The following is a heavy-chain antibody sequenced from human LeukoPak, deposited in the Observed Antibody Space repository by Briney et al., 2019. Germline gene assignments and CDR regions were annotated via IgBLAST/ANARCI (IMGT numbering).Heavy chain of an antibody. V-gene: IGHV1-2*02. D-gene: IGHD6-19*01. J-gene: IGHJ4*02. CDR2: INPNSGGT. Sequence: GASVKVSCKASGYTFTGYYMHWVRQAPGQGLEWMGWINPNSGGTNYAQKFQGRVTMTRDTSISTAYMELSRLRSDDTAVYYCARDLRRGRMTSGLGYWGQGTLVTVSS. CDR1: GYTFTGYY. CDR3: ARDLRRGRMTSGLGY.